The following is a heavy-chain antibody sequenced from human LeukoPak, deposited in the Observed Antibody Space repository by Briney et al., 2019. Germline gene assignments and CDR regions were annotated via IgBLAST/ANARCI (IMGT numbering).Heavy chain of an antibody. V-gene: IGHV4-61*09. D-gene: IGHD3-22*01. Sequence: SETLSLTCTVSGGSISSYSFYWIWLPHPTGKGLVGIGHIYTSESTNYNPSLKRPVPISVHTSKNQFPLKLSSVTDADTAVYYCARDGGLTVIPRGKWSYWGQGTLVTVSS. CDR1: GGSISSYSFY. CDR3: ARDGGLTVIPRGKWSY. J-gene: IGHJ4*02. CDR2: IYTSEST.